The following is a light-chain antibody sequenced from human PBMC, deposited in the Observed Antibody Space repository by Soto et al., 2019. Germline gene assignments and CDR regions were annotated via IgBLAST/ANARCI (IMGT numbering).Light chain of an antibody. Sequence: EIVLTQSTGALSLSPAARQTLSSRASQSVSSNLAWYQQKAGQAPRLLIYGASTRATGIPARFSGSGSGTEFTLTISSLQSEDFAVYCCQQYNEWPITFGQGTRLEIK. CDR1: QSVSSN. CDR2: GAS. V-gene: IGKV3D-15*01. CDR3: QQYNEWPIT. J-gene: IGKJ5*01.